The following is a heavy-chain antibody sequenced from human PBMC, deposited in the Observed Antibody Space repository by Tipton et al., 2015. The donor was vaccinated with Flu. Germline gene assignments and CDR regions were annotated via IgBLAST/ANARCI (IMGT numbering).Heavy chain of an antibody. D-gene: IGHD4-11*01. Sequence: LRLSCSVSGYPIASDYLWGWIRQSPGKGLEWIGNLHHTGNTYYNPSLRSRVTILVDRSKNQFSLKLSSVTAADTAVYFCARRDFSNYVSDPKNWFDRWGQGIAVTVSS. V-gene: IGHV4-38-2*01. CDR1: GYPIASDYL. J-gene: IGHJ5*02. CDR2: LHHTGNT. CDR3: ARRDFSNYVSDPKNWFDR.